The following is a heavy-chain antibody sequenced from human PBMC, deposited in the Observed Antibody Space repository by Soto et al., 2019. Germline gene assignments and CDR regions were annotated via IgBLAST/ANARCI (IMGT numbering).Heavy chain of an antibody. CDR2: ISSSSSVI. CDR1: GFILSDCA. CDR3: ARDRAGTYYDFWSGYKYYYYYYMDV. J-gene: IGHJ6*03. V-gene: IGHV3-48*01. Sequence: PGGSLRLSCATSGFILSDCAMNWVRQAPGKGLEWVSYISSSSSVIDYADSVKGRFTVSRDNARNSLYLQMNSLRAEDTAVYYCARDRAGTYYDFWSGYKYYYYYYMDVWGKGTTVTVSS. D-gene: IGHD3-3*01.